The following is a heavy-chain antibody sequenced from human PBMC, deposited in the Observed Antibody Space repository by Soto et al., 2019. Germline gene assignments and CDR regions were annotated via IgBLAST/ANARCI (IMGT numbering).Heavy chain of an antibody. V-gene: IGHV3-30*03. CDR2: ISDHEVDN. D-gene: IGHD3-9*01. J-gene: IGHJ3*01. CDR3: ARELADTPLAFEV. Sequence: QVQLVESGGGVVQPGRSLRLACVASGFTLSKYGMHWVRQAPGKGLEWVAFISDHEVDNYYPDSAKGRFTMSRDTSKTILYLQMNGLRSDDTAVYFCARELADTPLAFEVWGEGTMVTVSS. CDR1: GFTLSKYG.